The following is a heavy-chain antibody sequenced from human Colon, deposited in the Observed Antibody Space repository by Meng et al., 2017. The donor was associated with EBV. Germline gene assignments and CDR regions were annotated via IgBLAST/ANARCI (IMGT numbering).Heavy chain of an antibody. CDR1: DDSISNTDYY. J-gene: IGHJ4*01. CDR2: IYLSGTT. D-gene: IGHD5-12*01. V-gene: IGHV4-30-2*05. CDR3: ARGGYSGFDLDY. Sequence: QLLLQGSDSGLVKPSQTLSLTCAVSDDSISNTDYYWGWIRQSPGKGLEWVGHIYLSGTTYYRPSLRSRLSMSLDTSKNQFSLRLSSVTAADTAVYFCARGGYSGFDLDYWGHGTLVTVSS.